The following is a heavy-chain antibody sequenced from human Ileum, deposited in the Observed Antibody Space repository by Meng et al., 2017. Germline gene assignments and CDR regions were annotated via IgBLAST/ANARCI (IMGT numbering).Heavy chain of an antibody. CDR3: AREFYVDTAMVIDS. Sequence: QVQLQESGPGLVNPSQNLSLTCSVSNGSLPNVNNYWNWIRQAPGQALEHIGYLYYDGSSYATPSLKSRVTMSIDTSTNQFSLRLDSVTAADTAVYYCAREFYVDTAMVIDSWGPGALVTVSS. J-gene: IGHJ4*02. V-gene: IGHV4-30-4*01. CDR1: NGSLPNVNNY. CDR2: LYYDGSS. D-gene: IGHD5-18*01.